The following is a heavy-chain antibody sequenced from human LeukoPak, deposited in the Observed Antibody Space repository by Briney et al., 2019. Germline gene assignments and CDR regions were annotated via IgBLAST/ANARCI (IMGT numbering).Heavy chain of an antibody. CDR2: FDPEDGET. D-gene: IGHD3-22*01. CDR1: GYTLIDLA. CDR3: ATDPLYDSSGYNDY. J-gene: IGHJ4*02. V-gene: IGHV1-24*01. Sequence: ASVKASCKVSGYTLIDLAMHWVRQAPGKGLEWMGGFDPEDGETVYAQKFQGRVTMTEDTSTGTACMELSSLRSEDTAVYYCATDPLYDSSGYNDYWGQGTLVTVSS.